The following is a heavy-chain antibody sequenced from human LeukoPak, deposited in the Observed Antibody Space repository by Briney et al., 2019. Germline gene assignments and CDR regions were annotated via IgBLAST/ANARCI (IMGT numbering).Heavy chain of an antibody. J-gene: IGHJ4*02. CDR2: ISSSSSYI. CDR3: ARVSGSGSKQLDY. CDR1: GFTFSSYS. Sequence: PGGSLRLSCAASGFTFSSYSMNWVRQAPGKGLEWVSSISSSSSYIYYADSVKGRFTISRDNAKNSLYLQMNSLRAEDTAVYYCARVSGSGSKQLDYWGQGTLVTVSS. V-gene: IGHV3-21*01. D-gene: IGHD3-10*01.